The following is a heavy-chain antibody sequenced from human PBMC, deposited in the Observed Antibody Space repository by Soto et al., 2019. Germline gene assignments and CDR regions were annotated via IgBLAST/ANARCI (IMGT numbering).Heavy chain of an antibody. CDR1: GYTFTTYD. D-gene: IGHD2-2*01. CDR2: MNPNRTNT. Sequence: ASVKVSCKASGYTFTTYDINWVRQAPGQGLEWMGWMNPNRTNTGYAEKFQGRASMTRDTSISTAYMELSSLTSDDTAVYYCVRGGFLSHDHVIIAPATLGFDPWGQGTLVTVSS. J-gene: IGHJ5*02. CDR3: VRGGFLSHDHVIIAPATLGFDP. V-gene: IGHV1-8*01.